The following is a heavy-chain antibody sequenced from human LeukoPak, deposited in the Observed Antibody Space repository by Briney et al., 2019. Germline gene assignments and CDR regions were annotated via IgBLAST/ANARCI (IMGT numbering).Heavy chain of an antibody. CDR1: GYIFTSYR. D-gene: IGHD5-24*01. V-gene: IGHV1-2*02. J-gene: IGHJ4*02. Sequence: ASVKVSCKASGYIFTSYRIHWVRQAPGQGLEWMAWIKPNSGDTKYAQKFQGRVTVTRDTSMTTAYMEVSRLRSDDTAVYYCARVSGVTRRDGYNFDYWGQGTLVTVSS. CDR2: IKPNSGDT. CDR3: ARVSGVTRRDGYNFDY.